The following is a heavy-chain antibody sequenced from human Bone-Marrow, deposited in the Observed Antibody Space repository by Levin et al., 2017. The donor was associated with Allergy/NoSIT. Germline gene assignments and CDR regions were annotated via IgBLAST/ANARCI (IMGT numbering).Heavy chain of an antibody. J-gene: IGHJ4*02. Sequence: ASETLSLTCAVSGSSISNDFFWGWIRQPPGKGLEWIGSIYHSGTTFYNSSLESRVIISVDTSKNQFSLKMSSVSAADTAMYYCARARVVAAAPHYFDFWGQGTLATVSS. D-gene: IGHD6-13*01. CDR3: ARARVVAAAPHYFDF. V-gene: IGHV4-38-2*01. CDR1: GSSISNDFF. CDR2: IYHSGTT.